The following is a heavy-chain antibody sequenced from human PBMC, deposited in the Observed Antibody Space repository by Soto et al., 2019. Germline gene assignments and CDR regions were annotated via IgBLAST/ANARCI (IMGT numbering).Heavy chain of an antibody. CDR1: GDTVTGYG. CDR3: ATGGGQRYGEFDF. D-gene: IGHD1-26*01. CDR2: ISSYNAKT. V-gene: IGHV1-18*01. Sequence: QVQLVQSGAEVKKPRASVKFSCKASGDTVTGYGVTWVRQAPGQGLEWLGWISSYNAKTRYAQKFQGRVSMTTDTSTNTVNMELRSLPSDDTAVYYCATGGGQRYGEFDFWGQGTLVIVSA. J-gene: IGHJ4*02.